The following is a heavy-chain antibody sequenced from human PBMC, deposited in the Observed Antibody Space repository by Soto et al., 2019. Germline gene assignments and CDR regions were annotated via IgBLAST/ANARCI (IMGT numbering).Heavy chain of an antibody. CDR1: GGSISSYY. D-gene: IGHD3-10*01. CDR3: ARDYHNSERAYYYGMDV. V-gene: IGHV4-59*01. Sequence: PSETLSRTCTVSGGSISSYYWSWIRQPPGKGLEWIGYIYYSGSTNYNPSLKSRVTISVDTSKNQFSLKLSSVTAADTAVYYCARDYHNSERAYYYGMDVWGQGTTVTVSS. J-gene: IGHJ6*02. CDR2: IYYSGST.